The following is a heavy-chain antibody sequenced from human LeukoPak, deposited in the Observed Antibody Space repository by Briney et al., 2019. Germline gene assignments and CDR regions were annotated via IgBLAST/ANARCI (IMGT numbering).Heavy chain of an antibody. CDR2: INTKTGNP. J-gene: IGHJ4*02. CDR3: AKGGWVAVTGMDS. V-gene: IGHV7-4-1*02. CDR1: GYTFTGHA. D-gene: IGHD6-19*01. Sequence: ASVKVSCKASGYTFTGHAMNWVRQAPGQGPEWMGYINTKTGNPTYAQGFTGRFVFSLDTSVSTAYLQISSLKPEDTGVYYCAKGGWVAVTGMDSWGQGTLVTVSS.